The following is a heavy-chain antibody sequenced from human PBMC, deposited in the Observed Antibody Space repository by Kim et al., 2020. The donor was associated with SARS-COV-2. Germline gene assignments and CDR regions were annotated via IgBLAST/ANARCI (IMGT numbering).Heavy chain of an antibody. J-gene: IGHJ5*02. CDR2: IDYTGTT. CDR1: GGSISSGDFY. D-gene: IGHD4-4*01. CDR3: ARPYRRRGGGAWFDP. Sequence: SETLSLTCAVFGGSISSGDFYWGWMRQPPGKGLEWIGNIDYTGTTYYNPSLKSRVSMSVDSSKNQFSLRLTSLTVADTAVYYCARPYRRRGGGAWFDPWGQGTLVTVSS. V-gene: IGHV4-39*01.